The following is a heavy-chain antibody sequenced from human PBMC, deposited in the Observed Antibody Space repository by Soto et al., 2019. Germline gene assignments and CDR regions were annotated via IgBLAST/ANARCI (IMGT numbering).Heavy chain of an antibody. Sequence: QITLKESGPTLVKPTQTITLTCTFSGFSLTTDRVGVGWIRQPPGEALEWLAVIYWDDSKTYRPSLESRLTITKDTSKNQVALTMPNMDSLDTATYYCAHAYGGRSLYWGQGTLVTVSS. CDR3: AHAYGGRSLY. D-gene: IGHD1-26*01. V-gene: IGHV2-5*02. CDR1: GFSLTTDRVG. J-gene: IGHJ4*02. CDR2: IYWDDSK.